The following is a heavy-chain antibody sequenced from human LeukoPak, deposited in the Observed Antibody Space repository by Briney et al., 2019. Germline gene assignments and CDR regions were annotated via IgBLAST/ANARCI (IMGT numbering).Heavy chain of an antibody. CDR3: ARGRIGSTVTTPRAFDI. D-gene: IGHD4-17*01. J-gene: IGHJ3*02. CDR2: ISAYNGNT. V-gene: IGHV1-18*01. Sequence: GASVKVSCKASGYTFTSYGISWVRQAPGQGLEWMGWISAYNGNTNYAQKLQGRVTMTTDTSTSTAYMELRSLRSDDTAVYYCARGRIGSTVTTPRAFDIWGQGTMVTVSS. CDR1: GYTFTSYG.